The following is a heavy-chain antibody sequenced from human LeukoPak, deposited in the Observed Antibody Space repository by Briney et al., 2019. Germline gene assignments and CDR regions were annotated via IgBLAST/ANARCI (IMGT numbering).Heavy chain of an antibody. CDR3: AREGTGTFDY. V-gene: IGHV3-48*04. CDR1: GFTFSRYT. Sequence: GGSLRLSCAASGFTFSRYTMNWVRQAPGKGLEWVSYIGSSGSTKYYADSVKGRFTISRDNAKNSLYLQMNSLRAEDTAVYYCAREGTGTFDYWGQGTLVTVSS. CDR2: IGSSGSTK. D-gene: IGHD7-27*01. J-gene: IGHJ4*02.